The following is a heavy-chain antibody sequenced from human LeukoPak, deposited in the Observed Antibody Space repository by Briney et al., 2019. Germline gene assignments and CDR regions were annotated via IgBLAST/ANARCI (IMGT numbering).Heavy chain of an antibody. J-gene: IGHJ4*02. V-gene: IGHV4-4*02. D-gene: IGHD3-22*01. CDR3: ARTRSSGYYPAYYFDY. CDR1: GGSISSRNW. Sequence: SGTLSLTCAVSGGSISSRNWWSWVRQPPGKGLEWIGEINHSGSTNYNPSLKSRVTISVDTSKNQFSLKLSSVTAADTAVYYCARTRSSGYYPAYYFDYWGQGTLVTVSS. CDR2: INHSGST.